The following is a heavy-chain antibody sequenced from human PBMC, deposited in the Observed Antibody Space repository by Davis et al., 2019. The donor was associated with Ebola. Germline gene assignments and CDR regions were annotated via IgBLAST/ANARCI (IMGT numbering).Heavy chain of an antibody. CDR2: IRSTTSYI. J-gene: IGHJ4*02. V-gene: IGHV3-21*01. D-gene: IGHD1-26*01. Sequence: PGGSLRLSCAASGFTFSSYSMNWVRQAPGKGLEWVSSIRSTTSYISYEDSVKGRFTIARDNAENSLYLQMNSLRAEDTAVYYCARDKPGGSYYDFDYWGQGTLVTVSS. CDR3: ARDKPGGSYYDFDY. CDR1: GFTFSSYS.